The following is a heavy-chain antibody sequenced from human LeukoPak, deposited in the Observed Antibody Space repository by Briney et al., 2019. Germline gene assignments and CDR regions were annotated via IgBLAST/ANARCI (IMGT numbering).Heavy chain of an antibody. CDR1: GGSFSGYY. J-gene: IGHJ4*02. CDR2: INHSGST. D-gene: IGHD3-10*01. CDR3: ARDRHYYGSGSYYFDY. Sequence: PSETLSLTCAVYGGSFSGYYWSWIRQPPGKGLEWIGEINHSGSTNYNPSLKSRVTISVDTSKNQFSLKLSSVTAADTAVYYCARDRHYYGSGSYYFDYWGQGTLVTVSS. V-gene: IGHV4-34*01.